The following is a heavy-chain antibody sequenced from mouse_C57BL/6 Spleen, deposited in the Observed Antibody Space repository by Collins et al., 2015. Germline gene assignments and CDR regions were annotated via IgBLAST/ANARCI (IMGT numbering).Heavy chain of an antibody. V-gene: IGHV10-3*03. CDR3: VRDGTAGAMDY. CDR2: IRSKSNNYAT. J-gene: IGHJ4*01. CDR1: GFTFNTYA. Sequence: EVQLVESGGGLVQPKGSLKLSCAASGFTFNTYAMHWVCQAPGKGLEWVARIRSKSNNYATYYADSVKDRFTISRDDSQSMLYLQMNNLKTEDTAMYYCVRDGTAGAMDYWGQGTSVTVSS. D-gene: IGHD1-2*01.